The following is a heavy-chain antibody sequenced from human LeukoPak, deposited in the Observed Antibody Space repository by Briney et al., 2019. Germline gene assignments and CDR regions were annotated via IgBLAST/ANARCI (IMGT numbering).Heavy chain of an antibody. CDR2: ITSSGSTI. D-gene: IGHD3-10*02. V-gene: IGHV3-11*04. J-gene: IGHJ6*04. CDR1: GFTFSDYY. Sequence: GGSLRLSCAASGFTFSDYYMNWIRQAPGKGLEWISYITSSGSTIYYADSVKGRFTISRDNAKNSLYLQMNSLRAEDTAVYYCAELGINMIGGVWGKGTTVTISS. CDR3: AELGINMIGGV.